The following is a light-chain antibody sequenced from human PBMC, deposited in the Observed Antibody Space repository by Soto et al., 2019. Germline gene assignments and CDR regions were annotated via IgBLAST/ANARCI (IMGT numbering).Light chain of an antibody. CDR2: GAS. CDR1: QSISSNY. Sequence: EIVLTQSPGTLSLFPGERATLSCRASQSISSNYLAWYQQKPGQAPRLLIHGASNRATGIPDRFSGAGSGTDFTLTINRLEPEDFAVYYCHQYGSAPAWTFGQGTKVEIK. V-gene: IGKV3-20*01. J-gene: IGKJ1*01. CDR3: HQYGSAPAWT.